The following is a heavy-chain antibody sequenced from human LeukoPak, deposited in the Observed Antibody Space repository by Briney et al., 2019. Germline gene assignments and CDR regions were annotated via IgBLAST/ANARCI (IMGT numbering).Heavy chain of an antibody. J-gene: IGHJ6*03. CDR1: GFTFSSYA. CDR3: AKDGRVLRYFDWTPPSYMDV. CDR2: ISGSGGST. Sequence: PGGSLRLSCAASGFTFSSYAMSWVRQAPGKGLEWVSAISGSGGSTYYADSVKGRFTISRDNSKNTLYLQMSSLRAEDTAVYYCAKDGRVLRYFDWTPPSYMDVWGKGTTVTVSS. D-gene: IGHD3-9*01. V-gene: IGHV3-23*01.